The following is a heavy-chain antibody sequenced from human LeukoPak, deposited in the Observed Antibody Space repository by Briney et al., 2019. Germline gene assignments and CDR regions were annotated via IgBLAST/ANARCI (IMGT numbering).Heavy chain of an antibody. Sequence: SGTLSLTCTVSGGSISGWYWSWIRQPPGKGLEWIGYIHNSGSTNYNPSLKSRVTISADTTKNQFSLKLTSVTAADTAVYYCARQAHCTSDLCYPFDYWGQGTLVTVSS. J-gene: IGHJ4*02. CDR1: GGSISGWY. D-gene: IGHD2-8*01. CDR2: IHNSGST. V-gene: IGHV4-59*08. CDR3: ARQAHCTSDLCYPFDY.